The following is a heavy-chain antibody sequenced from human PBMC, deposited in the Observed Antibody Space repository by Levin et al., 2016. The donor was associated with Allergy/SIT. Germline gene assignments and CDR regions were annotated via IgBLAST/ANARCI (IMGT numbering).Heavy chain of an antibody. D-gene: IGHD3-22*01. Sequence: GGSLRLSCAASGFTFSSYGMHWVRQAPGKGLEWVAVVWYIGSHKYYADSVKGRFNISRDNSKNTLYLQMNSLRAEDTAVYYCARDEARVGYDSSAYSYFENWGQGTLVTVSS. CDR1: GFTFSSYG. CDR3: ARDEARVGYDSSAYSYFEN. J-gene: IGHJ4*02. V-gene: IGHV3-33*01. CDR2: VWYIGSHK.